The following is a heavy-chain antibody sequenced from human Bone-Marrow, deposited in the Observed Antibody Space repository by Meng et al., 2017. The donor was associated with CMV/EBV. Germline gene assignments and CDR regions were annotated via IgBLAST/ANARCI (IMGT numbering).Heavy chain of an antibody. Sequence: SETLSLTCAVYGGSFSGYYWTWIRQPPGKGLEWIGEINHSGSTNYNPSLKSRVTISVDTSKNQFSLKLSSVTAADTAVYYCARDLVGFDYWGQGTLVTVSS. CDR3: ARDLVGFDY. CDR1: GGSFSGYY. CDR2: INHSGST. J-gene: IGHJ4*02. V-gene: IGHV4-34*01.